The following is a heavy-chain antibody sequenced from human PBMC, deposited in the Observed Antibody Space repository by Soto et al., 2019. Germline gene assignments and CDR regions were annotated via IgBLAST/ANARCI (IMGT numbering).Heavy chain of an antibody. Sequence: QVQLQESGPGLVKPSQTPSLTCTASGGSISSGGYYWSWIRQHPGKGLEWIGYIYYSGSTYYNPSLKSRVTISVDTSKNQFSLKLSSVTAADTAVYYCARFKLRPQISHFDYWGQGTLVTVSS. CDR2: IYYSGST. CDR3: ARFKLRPQISHFDY. J-gene: IGHJ4*02. CDR1: GGSISSGGYY. D-gene: IGHD5-12*01. V-gene: IGHV4-31*03.